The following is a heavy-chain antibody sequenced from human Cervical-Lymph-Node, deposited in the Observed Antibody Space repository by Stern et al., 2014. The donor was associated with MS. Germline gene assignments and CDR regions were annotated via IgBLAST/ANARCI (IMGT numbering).Heavy chain of an antibody. V-gene: IGHV7-4-1*01. Sequence: QVQLVQSGSELRQPGASVKVSCKGSGYAFDNYGVNWVRQAPGQGLEWMGWINTETGIPTYAQGFTGQVVFSLDTSASTAYLQILKLKSEDTAIYFCARGEGGGSFFFDYWGQGTLVTVSS. CDR1: GYAFDNYG. CDR2: INTETGIP. D-gene: IGHD1-26*01. CDR3: ARGEGGGSFFFDY. J-gene: IGHJ4*02.